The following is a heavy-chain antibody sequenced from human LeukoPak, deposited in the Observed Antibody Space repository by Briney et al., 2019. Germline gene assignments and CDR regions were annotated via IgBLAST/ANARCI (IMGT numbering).Heavy chain of an antibody. CDR2: VSYSGRT. D-gene: IGHD1-1*01. V-gene: IGHV4-59*08. J-gene: IGHJ4*02. Sequence: SETLSLTCTVSGASISNYYWSCIRQPPGKGLECIGYVSYSGRTNHNPSLKSRVTISADTSKNQFSLKLTSVTAADTAVYYCARHERGAENLDYWGQGTLSPSPQ. CDR1: GASISNYY. CDR3: ARHERGAENLDY.